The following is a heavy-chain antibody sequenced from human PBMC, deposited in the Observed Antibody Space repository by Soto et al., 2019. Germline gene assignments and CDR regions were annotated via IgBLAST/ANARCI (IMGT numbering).Heavy chain of an antibody. CDR2: IYYDGSNK. V-gene: IGHV3-33*01. CDR3: ARVGGTVTSDY. CDR1: GFTFGAYG. J-gene: IGHJ4*02. D-gene: IGHD4-17*01. Sequence: QMQLVESGGGVVQPGGSLRLSCAASGFTFGAYGMHWVRQAPGKGLEWVAMIYYDGSNKYYADSMKGRFTISRDNSENTLFLQMNSLRAEDTAVYYCARVGGTVTSDYWGQGTLVNVSS.